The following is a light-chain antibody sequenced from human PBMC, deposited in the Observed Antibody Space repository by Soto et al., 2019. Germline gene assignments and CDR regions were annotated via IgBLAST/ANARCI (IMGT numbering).Light chain of an antibody. J-gene: IGLJ1*01. CDR3: SSYTSSLYV. CDR2: DVS. V-gene: IGLV2-14*01. CDR1: SSDVGGYNY. Sequence: QSVLTQPASVSGSPGQSITISCTGTSSDVGGYNYVSWYQQHPGKAPKLMIYDVSNQPSGVSNRFSGSKSGNTASLTISGLQAEDEADYYCSSYTSSLYVFGTGTKVTVL.